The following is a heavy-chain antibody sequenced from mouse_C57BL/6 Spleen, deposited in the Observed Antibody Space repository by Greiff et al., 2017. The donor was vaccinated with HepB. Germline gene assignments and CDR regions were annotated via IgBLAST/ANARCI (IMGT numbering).Heavy chain of an antibody. CDR2: IDPSDSYT. J-gene: IGHJ2*01. CDR3: ARPSPVILHDLGEYYFDY. D-gene: IGHD4-1*01. V-gene: IGHV1-69*01. CDR1: GYTFTSYW. Sequence: QVQLQQPGAELVMPGASVKLSCKASGYTFTSYWMHWVKQRPGQGLEWIGEIDPSDSYTNYNQKFKGKSTLTVDKSSSTAYMQLSSLTSEDSAVYYCARPSPVILHDLGEYYFDYWGKGTTRTVSS.